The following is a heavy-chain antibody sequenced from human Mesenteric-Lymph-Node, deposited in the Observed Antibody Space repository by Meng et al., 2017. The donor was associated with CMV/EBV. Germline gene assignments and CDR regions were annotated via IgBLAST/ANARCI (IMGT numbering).Heavy chain of an antibody. CDR1: GGTFSSST. CDR2: ISTYNVNT. CDR3: ARDLSAAGTTHLDY. J-gene: IGHJ4*02. D-gene: IGHD6-13*01. V-gene: IGHV1-18*01. Sequence: ASGGTFSSSTFSWVRQAPGQGLEWMGWISTYNVNTNYAQKFHGRVTMTTDTSTSTAYMELTSLRSDDTAMYYCARDLSAAGTTHLDYWGQGTLVTVSS.